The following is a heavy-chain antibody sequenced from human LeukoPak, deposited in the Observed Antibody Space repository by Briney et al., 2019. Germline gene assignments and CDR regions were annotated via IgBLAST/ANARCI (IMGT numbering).Heavy chain of an antibody. V-gene: IGHV1-2*02. J-gene: IGHJ4*02. CDR3: MRGLCTGTICYVFNY. CDR1: GYTFTGYY. CDR2: VNPNSGGT. D-gene: IGHD2-2*01. Sequence: ASVKVSCKASGYTFTGYYIHWVRQAPGQGLEWMGWVNPNSGGTNFAQKFQGRVTMTSDTSMSTAYMEMSGLRSDDTAVYYCMRGLCTGTICYVFNYWGQGTLVTVSS.